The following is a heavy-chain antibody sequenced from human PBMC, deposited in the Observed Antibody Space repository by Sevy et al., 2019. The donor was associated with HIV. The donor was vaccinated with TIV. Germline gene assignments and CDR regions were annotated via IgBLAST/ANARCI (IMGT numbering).Heavy chain of an antibody. CDR1: GFTFSTYG. V-gene: IGHV3-33*01. D-gene: IGHD3-16*01. CDR3: ARDLEFYDYGDYGPAFMPDY. J-gene: IGHJ4*02. CDR2: IWFDGSNT. Sequence: GGSLRLSCAASGFTFSTYGMHWVRQAPGKGLEWVAVIWFDGSNTYYADPVKGRFTISRDSAKNTLHLQMNSLRAEDTAVYYCARDLEFYDYGDYGPAFMPDYWGQGTLVTVSS.